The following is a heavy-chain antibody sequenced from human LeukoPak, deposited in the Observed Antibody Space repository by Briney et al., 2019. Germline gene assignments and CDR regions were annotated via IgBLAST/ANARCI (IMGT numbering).Heavy chain of an antibody. CDR2: IYYSGST. CDR1: GGSISSHY. Sequence: SETLSLTCTVSGGSISSHYWSWIRQPPGKGLEWIGYIYYSGSTNYNPSLKSRVTISVDTSKNQFSLKLSSVTAADTAVYYCARVRHYYYDCSGYYYDWFDPWGQGTLVTVSS. V-gene: IGHV4-59*11. J-gene: IGHJ5*02. D-gene: IGHD3-22*01. CDR3: ARVRHYYYDCSGYYYDWFDP.